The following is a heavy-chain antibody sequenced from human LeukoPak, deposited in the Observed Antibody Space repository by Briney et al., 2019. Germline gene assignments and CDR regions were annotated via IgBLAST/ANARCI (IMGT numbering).Heavy chain of an antibody. J-gene: IGHJ4*02. Sequence: GGSLRLSCAASGFIFSSYWMHWVRHAPGKGLAWVSRINTDGSSTSYADSVKGRFTISRDNAKNTLYLQMNSLRAEDTAVYYCARVALGGYFDYWGQGTLVTVSS. D-gene: IGHD3-16*02. CDR1: GFIFSSYW. V-gene: IGHV3-74*01. CDR3: ARVALGGYFDY. CDR2: INTDGSST.